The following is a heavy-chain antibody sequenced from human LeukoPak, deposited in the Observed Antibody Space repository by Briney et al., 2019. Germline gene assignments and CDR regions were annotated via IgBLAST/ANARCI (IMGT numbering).Heavy chain of an antibody. Sequence: GRSLRLSCAASGFTFSSYGMHWVRQAPGKGLEWVAVIWYDGSNKYYADSVKGRFTISRDNSKNTLYLQMNSLRAEDMAVYYCARDQRYGDYWSGFDYWGQGTLVTVSS. CDR3: ARDQRYGDYWSGFDY. J-gene: IGHJ4*02. CDR1: GFTFSSYG. D-gene: IGHD4-17*01. V-gene: IGHV3-33*01. CDR2: IWYDGSNK.